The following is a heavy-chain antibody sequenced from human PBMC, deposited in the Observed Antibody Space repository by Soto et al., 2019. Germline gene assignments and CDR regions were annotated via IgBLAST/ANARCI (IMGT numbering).Heavy chain of an antibody. V-gene: IGHV1-3*01. CDR1: GYTFTSYA. CDR3: GTARHDDYTDY. D-gene: IGHD6-6*01. CDR2: INAGNGNT. J-gene: IGHJ4*02. Sequence: ASVKVSCKASGYTFTSYAMHWVRQAPGQRREWMGWINAGNGNTKYSQKFQGRVTSTRDTSASTAYMELRSLRCEDRAGDYCGTARHDDYTDYWGQGTLVTSPQ.